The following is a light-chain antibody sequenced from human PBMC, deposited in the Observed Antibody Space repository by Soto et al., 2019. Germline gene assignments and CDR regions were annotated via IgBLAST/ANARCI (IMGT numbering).Light chain of an antibody. CDR3: SSYVGSNTWV. J-gene: IGLJ3*02. CDR2: EVN. CDR1: ISDVGGYNY. V-gene: IGLV2-8*01. Sequence: QSALTQPPSASGSPGQSVTISCTGTISDVGGYNYVSWYQQHPDKAPKLTIYEVNKRPSGVPDRFSGSKSGNTASLTVSGLQAEDEADYYCSSYVGSNTWVFGGGTKVTVL.